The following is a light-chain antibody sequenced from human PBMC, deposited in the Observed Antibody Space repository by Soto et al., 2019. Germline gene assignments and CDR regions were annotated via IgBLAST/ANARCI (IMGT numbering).Light chain of an antibody. CDR2: GAS. J-gene: IGKJ3*01. CDR1: QSVSSN. V-gene: IGKV3-15*01. Sequence: EIVMTQSPATLSVSPGERATLSCRASQSVSSNLAWYQQKPGQAPRLLIYGASTRATGIPARFSGSGSGTDFTLTISSLQPEDFATYYCQQANSFPSTFGPGTKVEIK. CDR3: QQANSFPST.